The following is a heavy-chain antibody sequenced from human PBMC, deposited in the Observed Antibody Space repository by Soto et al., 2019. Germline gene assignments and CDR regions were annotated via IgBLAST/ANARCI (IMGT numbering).Heavy chain of an antibody. V-gene: IGHV4-59*01. D-gene: IGHD4-17*01. Sequence: SETLSLTCTVSGGSINYSYWTWIRQPPGKGLEWIGYISYTGSANYNASLKSRLTISVDTSKNQFSLKLSSVTAADTALYYCARVNYGDYYYGMDVWGQGATVTVSS. CDR3: ARVNYGDYYYGMDV. J-gene: IGHJ6*02. CDR1: GGSINYSY. CDR2: ISYTGSA.